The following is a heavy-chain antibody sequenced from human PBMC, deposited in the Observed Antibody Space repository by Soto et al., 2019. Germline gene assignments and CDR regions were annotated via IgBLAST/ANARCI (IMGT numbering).Heavy chain of an antibody. V-gene: IGHV3-15*07. D-gene: IGHD3-22*01. CDR3: TTDSYSTIIIVRFDY. Sequence: GGSLRLSCAASGFTFSNALINWVCQAPGKGLEWVGRIKSKTDGGTTDFAEPVKGRFAISRDDSNNMVYLQMSSLKIEDTAVYYCTTDSYSTIIIVRFDYWGHGTLVTVS. CDR2: IKSKTDGGTT. CDR1: GFTFSNAL. J-gene: IGHJ4*01.